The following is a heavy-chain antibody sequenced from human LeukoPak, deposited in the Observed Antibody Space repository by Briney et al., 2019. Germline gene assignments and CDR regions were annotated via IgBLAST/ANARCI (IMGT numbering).Heavy chain of an antibody. D-gene: IGHD4-17*01. V-gene: IGHV4-38-2*02. CDR3: ARGYGDYGPYYFDY. J-gene: IGHJ4*02. Sequence: SETLSLTCTVSGYSISSGYYWGWIRQPPGKGLEWIGSIYHSGSTYYNPSLKSRVTISVDTSKNQFSLKLSSVTAADTAVYYCARGYGDYGPYYFDYWGQGTLVTVSS. CDR2: IYHSGST. CDR1: GYSISSGYY.